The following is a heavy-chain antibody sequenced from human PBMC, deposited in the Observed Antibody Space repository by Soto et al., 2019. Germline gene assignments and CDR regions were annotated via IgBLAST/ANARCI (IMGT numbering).Heavy chain of an antibody. CDR2: MNPKSGNT. Sequence: QVQLVQSGAEVKKPGASVKVSCKASGDTFTSSDINWVRQATGQGLEWMGWMNPKSGNTGYAQKILGRVTMTRNTSISTAYMELSSLRPEDTAVYYCTRSPDRTYSASSNWGQGTLVIVSS. D-gene: IGHD6-6*01. J-gene: IGHJ4*02. CDR1: GDTFTSSD. CDR3: TRSPDRTYSASSN. V-gene: IGHV1-8*01.